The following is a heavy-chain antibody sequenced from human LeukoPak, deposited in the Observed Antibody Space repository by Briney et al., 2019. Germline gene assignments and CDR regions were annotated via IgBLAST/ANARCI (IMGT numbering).Heavy chain of an antibody. CDR2: IDSSGTT. V-gene: IGHV4-39*01. CDR1: GASISRGTYY. Sequence: SETLSLTCTVSGASISRGTYYWGWIRQSPEKGLEWIGSIDSSGTTHYNSSLKSRVIISVDTSKSQVSLNLTSVTFADTAVYYCARHGYIQFWLYWGQGTQVIVSS. CDR3: ARHGYIQFWLY. J-gene: IGHJ4*02. D-gene: IGHD5-18*01.